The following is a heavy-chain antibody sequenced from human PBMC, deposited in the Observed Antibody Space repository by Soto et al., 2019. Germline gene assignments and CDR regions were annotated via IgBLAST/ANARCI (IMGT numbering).Heavy chain of an antibody. V-gene: IGHV4-39*01. CDR2: IYYSERT. CDR3: HWSEGVTFDI. Sequence: LFLTPSPSAGFIIITSYYLGWIRQPAGNGLEWIGSIYYSERTHYNPSLITRVTITEDTSKTQFSLKLSAVAVADSARYYCHWSEGVTFDIWGQGTMVTVSS. D-gene: IGHD2-21*01. J-gene: IGHJ3*02. CDR1: AGFIIITSYY.